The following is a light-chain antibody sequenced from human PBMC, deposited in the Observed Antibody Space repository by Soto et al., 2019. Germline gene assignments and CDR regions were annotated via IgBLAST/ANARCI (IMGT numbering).Light chain of an antibody. CDR3: QSYDNSLSGYVV. CDR2: EDS. V-gene: IGLV2-23*01. J-gene: IGLJ2*01. CDR1: SSDVGSYNL. Sequence: QSALTQPASVSGSPGQSITISCTGTSSDVGSYNLVSWYQQHPGKAPKLMIYEDSKRPSGVSNRFSGSKSGNTASLTISGLQAEDEADYYCQSYDNSLSGYVVFGGGTKVTVL.